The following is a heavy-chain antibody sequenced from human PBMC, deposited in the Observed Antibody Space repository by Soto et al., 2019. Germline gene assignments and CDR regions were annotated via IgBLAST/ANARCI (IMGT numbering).Heavy chain of an antibody. Sequence: ASVKVSCQASRYTFTNLAVTWVRRASGQELEWMGWISAYTATPNYAQKFQGRVTMTRHTSTRTAYMDLRSLTSDDTALYYCARGIPSGEAWFDPWGQGTLVTVSS. J-gene: IGHJ5*02. CDR2: ISAYTATP. CDR1: RYTFTNLA. V-gene: IGHV1-18*01. D-gene: IGHD5-12*01. CDR3: ARGIPSGEAWFDP.